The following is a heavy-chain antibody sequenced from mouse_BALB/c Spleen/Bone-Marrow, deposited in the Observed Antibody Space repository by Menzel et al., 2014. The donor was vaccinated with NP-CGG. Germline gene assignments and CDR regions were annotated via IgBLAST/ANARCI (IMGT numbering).Heavy chain of an antibody. D-gene: IGHD1-2*01. CDR2: SRNKANDYTT. CDR3: ARDYYGYDY. J-gene: IGHJ2*01. V-gene: IGHV7-1*02. Sequence: EVKVVESGGGLVQPGGSLRPSCATSGFTFSDFYMEWVRQPPGKRLEWIAASRNKANDYTTEYSASVKGRSIVSRDTSQSILYLQMNALRAEDTAIYYCARDYYGYDYWGQGTTLTVSS. CDR1: GFTFSDFY.